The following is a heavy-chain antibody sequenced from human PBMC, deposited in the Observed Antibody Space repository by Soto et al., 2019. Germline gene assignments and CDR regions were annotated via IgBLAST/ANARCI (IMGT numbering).Heavy chain of an antibody. Sequence: GGSLRLSCAASGFTFSDSTMHWVRQASGKGLEWVGRIRSKANTYATAYAASVKGRFTISRDDSKNTAYLQMNSLKTEDTAVYYCTSFMVGATPYWGQGTLFTVSS. D-gene: IGHD1-26*01. V-gene: IGHV3-73*01. CDR2: IRSKANTYAT. CDR1: GFTFSDST. CDR3: TSFMVGATPY. J-gene: IGHJ4*02.